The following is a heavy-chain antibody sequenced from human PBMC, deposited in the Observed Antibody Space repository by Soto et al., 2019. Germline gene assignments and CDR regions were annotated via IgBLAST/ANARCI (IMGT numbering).Heavy chain of an antibody. V-gene: IGHV1-18*01. Sequence: QVKLVQSGTEVKKPGASIKVSCKASGYSFATSGMSWVRQAPGQGLEWMGWISVYNGNTNYDQNLQDRVTMTTDTSKTTASLEVRNLKPDDPAVYSWARAGQYYAASGYANWGQGPLVTVSS. CDR3: ARAGQYYAASGYAN. CDR2: ISVYNGNT. J-gene: IGHJ4*02. D-gene: IGHD3-22*01. CDR1: GYSFATSG.